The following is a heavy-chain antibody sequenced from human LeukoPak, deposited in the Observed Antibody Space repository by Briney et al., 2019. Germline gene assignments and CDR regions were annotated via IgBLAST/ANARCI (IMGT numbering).Heavy chain of an antibody. CDR3: ATSTKTVRPDSWDS. CDR1: GGSFGGYY. Sequence: SETLSLTCAVYGGSFGGYYWSWIRQPPGKGLEWIGEINHSGSTNYNPSLKSRVTMTIDTSKKEVSLKLTSVTAADTSIYFCATSTKTVRPDSWDSWGQGTLVSVSS. CDR2: INHSGST. D-gene: IGHD6-6*01. J-gene: IGHJ4*02. V-gene: IGHV4-34*01.